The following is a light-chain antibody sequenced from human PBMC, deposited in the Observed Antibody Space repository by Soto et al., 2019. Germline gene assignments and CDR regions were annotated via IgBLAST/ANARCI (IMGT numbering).Light chain of an antibody. V-gene: IGKV1-9*01. CDR1: QDIGTY. J-gene: IGKJ5*01. CDR3: QQVESYPHT. Sequence: IQLTQSPSSLCATVGDRVTLTCRANQDIGTYLAWYQQKPGRAPKVLIYHASTLQSGVPSRFSGSGSGTDFTLTISSLQPEDFATYCGQQVESYPHTCGRGTRLDI. CDR2: HAS.